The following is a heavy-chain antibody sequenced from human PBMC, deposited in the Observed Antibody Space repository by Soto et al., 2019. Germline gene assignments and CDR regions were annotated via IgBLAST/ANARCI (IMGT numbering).Heavy chain of an antibody. J-gene: IGHJ3*02. CDR3: ARYMGGLRWLQSRGAFDI. CDR1: GYSFTSYW. V-gene: IGHV5-51*01. D-gene: IGHD5-12*01. Sequence: GESLKISCKGSGYSFTSYWIGWVRQMPGKGLEWMGIIYPGDSDTRYSPSFQGQVTISADKSISTAYLQWSSLKASDTAMYYCARYMGGLRWLQSRGAFDIWGQGTMVTVSS. CDR2: IYPGDSDT.